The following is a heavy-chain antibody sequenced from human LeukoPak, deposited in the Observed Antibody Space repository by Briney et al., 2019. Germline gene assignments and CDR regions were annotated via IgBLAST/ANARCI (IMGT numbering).Heavy chain of an antibody. Sequence: GGSLRLSCAASGFTFSSYWMFWARQAPGKGLEWVANIKQDGSEKYYVDSVKGRFTISRDNAKNSLYLQMNSLRVEDTAVYYCARRTSEMNYLDYWGQGTLVTVSS. D-gene: IGHD1-1*01. CDR3: ARRTSEMNYLDY. V-gene: IGHV3-7*01. CDR1: GFTFSSYW. J-gene: IGHJ4*02. CDR2: IKQDGSEK.